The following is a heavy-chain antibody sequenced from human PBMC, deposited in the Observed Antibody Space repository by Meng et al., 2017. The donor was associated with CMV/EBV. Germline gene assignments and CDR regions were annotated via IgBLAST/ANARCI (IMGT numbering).Heavy chain of an antibody. CDR2: IRYDGSNK. CDR1: GFTFSSYG. Sequence: GGSLRLSCAASGFTFSSYGMHWVRQAPGKGLEWVAFIRYDGSNKYYADSVKGRFTISRDNSKNTLYLQMNSLRAEDTAVYYCARDRGGDIAPYYYYGMDVWAKGPRSPSP. CDR3: ARDRGGDIAPYYYYGMDV. D-gene: IGHD2-15*01. J-gene: IGHJ6*02. V-gene: IGHV3-30*02.